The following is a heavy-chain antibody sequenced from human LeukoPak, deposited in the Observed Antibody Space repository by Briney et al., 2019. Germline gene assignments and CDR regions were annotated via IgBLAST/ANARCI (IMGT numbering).Heavy chain of an antibody. D-gene: IGHD6-19*01. Sequence: PGGSLSLSCAASGFTFSSYEMNWVRQAPGTGLEWVSKISSSGSAIYYADSVKGRFTISRDNAKSTLYLQMNSLRAEDTAVYYCARGGSLGYWGQGTLVTVSS. CDR3: ARGGSLGY. CDR2: ISSSGSAI. J-gene: IGHJ4*02. CDR1: GFTFSSYE. V-gene: IGHV3-48*03.